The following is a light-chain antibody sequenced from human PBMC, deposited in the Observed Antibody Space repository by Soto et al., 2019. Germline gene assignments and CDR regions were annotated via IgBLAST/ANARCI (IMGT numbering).Light chain of an antibody. Sequence: DIQMTQSPSSLSASVGDRVTITCRASQSISSYLNWYQQKPGKAPKLLIYAASSLQSGVPSRFSGSGSGTDFTLTISSLQPADFATYSCQQSYSTPITFGQGTRLEIK. CDR3: QQSYSTPIT. V-gene: IGKV1-39*01. CDR1: QSISSY. J-gene: IGKJ5*01. CDR2: AAS.